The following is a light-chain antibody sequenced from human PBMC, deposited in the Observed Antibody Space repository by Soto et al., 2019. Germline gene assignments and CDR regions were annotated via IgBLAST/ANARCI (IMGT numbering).Light chain of an antibody. Sequence: EIVMTQSPATLSVSPGERATLSCRASQSISSTLAWYQQKHGQAPRLLIYGASTRATGIPARFSGSGSGTEFTFTISSLQSEDFAVYYCQQYSNWPPLTFGGGTKVEIK. V-gene: IGKV3-15*01. J-gene: IGKJ4*01. CDR3: QQYSNWPPLT. CDR2: GAS. CDR1: QSISST.